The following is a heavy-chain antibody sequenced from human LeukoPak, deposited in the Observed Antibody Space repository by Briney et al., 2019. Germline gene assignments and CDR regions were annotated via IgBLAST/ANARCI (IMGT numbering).Heavy chain of an antibody. V-gene: IGHV1-2*02. CDR2: INPNSGGT. CDR3: ARDPAMVRGEEKFDY. CDR1: GYTFTGYY. J-gene: IGHJ4*02. Sequence: ASVKVSCKASGYTFTGYYMHWVRQAPGQGLEWMGWINPNSGGTNYAQRFQGRVTMTRDTSTSTAYMELRSLRSDDTAVYYCARDPAMVRGEEKFDYWGQGTLVTVSS. D-gene: IGHD3-10*01.